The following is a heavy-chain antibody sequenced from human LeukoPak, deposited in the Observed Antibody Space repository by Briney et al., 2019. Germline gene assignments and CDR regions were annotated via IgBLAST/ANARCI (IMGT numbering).Heavy chain of an antibody. J-gene: IGHJ4*02. CDR3: AKGITGTWLNDY. CDR1: GLSFSTYW. V-gene: IGHV3-74*01. D-gene: IGHD1-7*01. Sequence: GGSLRLSCAVSGLSFSTYWTHWVRQAPGKGLVWGSRINSDGSNTIYADSVKGRFTISRDNDKNTVYLQMNSLRAEDTAVYYCAKGITGTWLNDYWGQGTLVTVSS. CDR2: INSDGSNT.